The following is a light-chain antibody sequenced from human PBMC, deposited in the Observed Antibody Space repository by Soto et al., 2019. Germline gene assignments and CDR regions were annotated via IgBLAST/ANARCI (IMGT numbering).Light chain of an antibody. J-gene: IGKJ4*01. CDR1: QSVNSSY. CDR2: GAS. CDR3: QQYGSSRPRS. V-gene: IGKV3-20*01. Sequence: DIDLTHSPGTPSLSRGERPTLPCRPIQSVNSSYLAWYQQKPGQAPRLLIYGASSSATGSPDRFRGSGSGTDFTLTISSLEPEDDAVYYCQQYGSSRPRSFGEGTKVDIK.